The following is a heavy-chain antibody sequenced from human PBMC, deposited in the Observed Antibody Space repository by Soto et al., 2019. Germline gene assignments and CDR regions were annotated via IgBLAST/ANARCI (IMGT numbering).Heavy chain of an antibody. J-gene: IGHJ6*02. CDR3: ARSKKPAGNSYGYGYYYYGMDV. V-gene: IGHV3-30-3*01. D-gene: IGHD5-18*01. CDR2: ISYDGSNK. Sequence: GGSLRLSCAASGFTFSSYAMHWVRQAPGKGLEWVAVISYDGSNKYYADSVKGRFTISRDTSKNTLYLQMNSLRAEDTAVYYCARSKKPAGNSYGYGYYYYGMDVWGQGTPDTVSS. CDR1: GFTFSSYA.